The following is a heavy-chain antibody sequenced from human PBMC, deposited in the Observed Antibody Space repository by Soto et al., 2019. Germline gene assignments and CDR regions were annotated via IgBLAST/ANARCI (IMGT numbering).Heavy chain of an antibody. D-gene: IGHD2-15*01. V-gene: IGHV4-31*03. CDR1: GGSISSGGYY. J-gene: IGHJ6*04. Sequence: QVQLQESGPGLVKPSQTLSLTCTVSGGSISSGGYYWSWIRQHPGKGLEWIGYIYYSGSTYYNPSLKSRVTISVDTSKNQFSLKLSSVTAADTAVYYCARDCSGGSCYNYGMDVWGKGTTVTVSS. CDR3: ARDCSGGSCYNYGMDV. CDR2: IYYSGST.